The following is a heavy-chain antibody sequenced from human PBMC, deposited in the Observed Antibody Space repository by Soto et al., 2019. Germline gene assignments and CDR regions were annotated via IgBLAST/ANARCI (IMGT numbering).Heavy chain of an antibody. D-gene: IGHD3-10*01. Sequence: SETLSLTCTVSGGSVSSGSYYWSWIRQPPGKGLEWIGYIYYSGSTNYNPSLKSRVTISVDTSKNQFSLKLSSVTAADTAVYYCARDFRYGSGSYYNRGDCYYGMDVWGQGTTVTVSS. CDR3: ARDFRYGSGSYYNRGDCYYGMDV. J-gene: IGHJ6*02. CDR1: GGSVSSGSYY. CDR2: IYYSGST. V-gene: IGHV4-61*01.